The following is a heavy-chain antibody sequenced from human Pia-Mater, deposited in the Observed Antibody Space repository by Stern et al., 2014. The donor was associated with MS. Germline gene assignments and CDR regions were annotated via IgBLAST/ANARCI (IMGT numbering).Heavy chain of an antibody. Sequence: QLQLQESGTGLVKPSQTLSRTYAGTGGSISSAQYYWSWIRQSPGEGLERMGSIHYSGTTYYNPSLKSRVTISVDTSKNQFPLKLRSVTAADTAVYYCSRDADGYSLVFGYWGRGTLVTVSS. CDR1: GGSISSAQYY. J-gene: IGHJ4*02. D-gene: IGHD5-24*01. V-gene: IGHV4-30-4*01. CDR3: SRDADGYSLVFGY. CDR2: IHYSGTT.